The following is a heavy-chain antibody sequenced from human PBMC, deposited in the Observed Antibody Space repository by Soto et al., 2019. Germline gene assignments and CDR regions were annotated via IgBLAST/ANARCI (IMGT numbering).Heavy chain of an antibody. CDR3: ARDEWSVGATICHALAY. D-gene: IGHD1-26*01. Sequence: ASVKVSCKASGYTFTSYGISWVRQAPGQGLEWMGWISAYNGNTNYAQKLQGGVTMTTDTSTSTAYMELRSLRSDDTAVYYCARDEWSVGATICHALAYWGQGTLITVSS. CDR1: GYTFTSYG. CDR2: ISAYNGNT. V-gene: IGHV1-18*01. J-gene: IGHJ4*02.